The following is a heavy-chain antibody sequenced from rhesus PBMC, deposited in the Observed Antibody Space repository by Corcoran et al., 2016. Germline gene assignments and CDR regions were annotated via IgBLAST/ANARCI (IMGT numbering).Heavy chain of an antibody. V-gene: IGHV3-116*01. D-gene: IGHD4-29*01. CDR1: GFSFSDYY. Sequence: EVHLVESGGGLVQPGGSLRLPCVASGFSFSDYYLQWVRPAPGKGPGLVGFIRNKPNGGTGEYAAFVKGRFTTSRDGSNSIASLQMTSLKTEDTAVFYCAVGYFGLDSWGQGVLVTISS. J-gene: IGHJ6*01. CDR2: IRNKPNGGTG. CDR3: AVGYFGLDS.